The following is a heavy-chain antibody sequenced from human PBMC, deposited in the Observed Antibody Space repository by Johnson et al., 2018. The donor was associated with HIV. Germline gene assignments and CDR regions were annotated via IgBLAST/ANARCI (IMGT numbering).Heavy chain of an antibody. CDR1: GFTFRDHY. CDR3: ARSHGSSGRGAFDI. V-gene: IGHV3-11*01. D-gene: IGHD6-19*01. CDR2: ISTSGSTI. Sequence: QVQLVESGGGLVKPGGPLRLSCAASGFTFRDHYMSWIRQAPGKGLEWVADISTSGSTIYYADSVKGRFTISRDNAKNSLYLQMNSLRAEDTALYYCARSHGSSGRGAFDIWGQGTMVTVSS. J-gene: IGHJ3*02.